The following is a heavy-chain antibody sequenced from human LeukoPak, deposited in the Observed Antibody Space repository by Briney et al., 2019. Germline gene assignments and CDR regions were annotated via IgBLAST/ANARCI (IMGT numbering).Heavy chain of an antibody. V-gene: IGHV3-23*01. CDR3: AKDSMLDFWSASSTYSYYRDV. J-gene: IGHJ6*03. Sequence: GGSLRLSCAASGFTFSSYAMCCGRQAPGEGREWGSAISDSGGSTYYADSVKGRFTISRDNSKNTLYLQMISLRAEDTAVYYCAKDSMLDFWSASSTYSYYRDVWGKGTTVTVSS. CDR2: ISDSGGST. D-gene: IGHD3-3*01. CDR1: GFTFSSYA.